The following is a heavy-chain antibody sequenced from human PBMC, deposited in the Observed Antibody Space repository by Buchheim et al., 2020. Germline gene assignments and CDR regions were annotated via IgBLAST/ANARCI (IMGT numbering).Heavy chain of an antibody. D-gene: IGHD3-9*01. CDR3: ASSTGSWKVDY. J-gene: IGHJ4*02. Sequence: QVQLQESGPGLVKPSGTLSLTCAVSGGSISSANWWYWVRQPPGKGLEWIGEISYSGRTIYNPPLKSRVTISRDASKNQFSLKRTSVTAADTAVYYCASSTGSWKVDYWGQGTL. V-gene: IGHV4-4*02. CDR1: GGSISSANW. CDR2: ISYSGRT.